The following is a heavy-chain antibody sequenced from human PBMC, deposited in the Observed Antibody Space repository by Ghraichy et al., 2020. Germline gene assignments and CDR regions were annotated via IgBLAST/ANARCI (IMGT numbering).Heavy chain of an antibody. D-gene: IGHD3-16*01. V-gene: IGHV3-48*02. CDR1: GFTFGSYG. CDR3: ARDPGGVNDFDY. Sequence: GESLNISCTSSGFTFGSYGMNWVRQAPGKGLEWVSFIESAGSTIRYADSVKGRFTISRDNAKNSLYLQMNNLRDDDTAVYYCARDPGGVNDFDYWGQGTLVTVSS. J-gene: IGHJ4*02. CDR2: IESAGSTI.